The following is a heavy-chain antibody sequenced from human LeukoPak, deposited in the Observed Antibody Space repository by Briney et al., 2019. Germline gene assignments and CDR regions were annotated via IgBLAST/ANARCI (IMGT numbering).Heavy chain of an antibody. CDR1: GYIFTELS. V-gene: IGHV1-24*01. Sequence: ASVKVSCKVSGYIFTELSMHWVRQSPGQGLEWMGGSDPENGKTVYAQNFQGRATMTKDTSTDTAYMELTRLTSDDTAIYYCAIDTVYYDPPTYWGQGTLVTVSS. D-gene: IGHD3-16*01. J-gene: IGHJ4*01. CDR2: SDPENGKT. CDR3: AIDTVYYDPPTY.